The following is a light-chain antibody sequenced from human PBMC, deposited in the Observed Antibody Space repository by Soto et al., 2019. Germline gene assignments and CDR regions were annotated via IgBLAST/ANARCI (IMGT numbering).Light chain of an antibody. CDR2: GAS. CDR1: QSVSSN. V-gene: IGKV3-15*01. CDR3: QQYNNWPWT. J-gene: IGKJ1*01. Sequence: EIVMTQSPATLSVSPGERATLSCRASQSVSSNLAWYQRKPGQAPRPHIYGASTRATGIPARFSGSGSGTEFTLTISSLQSEDFAVYYCQQYNNWPWTFGQGTKV.